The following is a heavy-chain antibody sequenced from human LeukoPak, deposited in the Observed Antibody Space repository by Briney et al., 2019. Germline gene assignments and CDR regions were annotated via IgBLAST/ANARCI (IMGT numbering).Heavy chain of an antibody. V-gene: IGHV5-51*01. CDR1: GSMFTSYW. D-gene: IGHD2-2*02. Sequence: GASLQISCHGSGSMFTSYWIGWRRPLPGKGLEGMAIIYPGDSDTRYNPSLQGQVTISVDKSIDTAYLHWGSLKASDTAMYYCAIAGDSSTSCYRCFGYWGQGTLVTVSS. CDR3: AIAGDSSTSCYRCFGY. CDR2: IYPGDSDT. J-gene: IGHJ4*02.